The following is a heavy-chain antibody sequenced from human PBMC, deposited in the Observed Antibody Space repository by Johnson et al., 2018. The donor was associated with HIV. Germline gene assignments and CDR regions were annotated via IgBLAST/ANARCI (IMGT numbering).Heavy chain of an antibody. CDR3: ARGCRDGYTCDVFDV. D-gene: IGHD5-24*01. CDR2: ISYDGSKR. V-gene: IGHV3-30*07. CDR1: RFTFSSYA. J-gene: IGHJ3*01. Sequence: QEQLVESGGGVVQPGRSLRLSCAASRFTFSSYAMHWVRQAPGKGLEWVAVISYDGSKRYYADSVRGRFTISRDNSKNTLYLQMNSLRAEDTAVYFCARGCRDGYTCDVFDVWGQGTMVTVSS.